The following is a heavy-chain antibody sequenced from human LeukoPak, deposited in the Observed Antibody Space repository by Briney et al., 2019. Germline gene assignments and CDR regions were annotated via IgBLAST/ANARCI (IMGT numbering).Heavy chain of an antibody. Sequence: GDSLKISCKGSGYNFANYWIGWVRQMPGKGLECMGIIYPGDSDTRYSPSFQGQVTISADKSISTAYLQWSSLKASDTAMYYCARPPSGSTTGNFDYWGQGTLVTVSS. D-gene: IGHD1-26*01. CDR3: ARPPSGSTTGNFDY. CDR1: GYNFANYW. J-gene: IGHJ4*02. V-gene: IGHV5-51*01. CDR2: IYPGDSDT.